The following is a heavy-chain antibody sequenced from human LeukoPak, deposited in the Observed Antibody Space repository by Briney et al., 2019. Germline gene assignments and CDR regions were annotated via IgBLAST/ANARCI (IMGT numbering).Heavy chain of an antibody. V-gene: IGHV4-59*01. CDR1: GGSISSYY. D-gene: IGHD3-22*01. Sequence: PSETLSLTCTVSGGSISSYYWSWIRQPPGKGLECIGYIYYSGSTNYNPSLRSRVTISVDTSKNQFSLKLSSVTAADTAVYYCARRTYFYDSSGYYFDYWGQGTLVTVSS. CDR2: IYYSGST. J-gene: IGHJ4*02. CDR3: ARRTYFYDSSGYYFDY.